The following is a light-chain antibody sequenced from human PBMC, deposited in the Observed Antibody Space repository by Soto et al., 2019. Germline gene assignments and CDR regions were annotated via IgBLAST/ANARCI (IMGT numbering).Light chain of an antibody. Sequence: AIQMTQSPSSLSASVGDRVTITCRASQAIRVDLAWYQQKPGKGPKLLIYAASSLHSGVPSRFSGSGYGTDFTLTISSLQPEYFATYYCLQDYNYPWTFGQGTKVDIK. J-gene: IGKJ1*01. CDR3: LQDYNYPWT. CDR2: AAS. CDR1: QAIRVD. V-gene: IGKV1-6*01.